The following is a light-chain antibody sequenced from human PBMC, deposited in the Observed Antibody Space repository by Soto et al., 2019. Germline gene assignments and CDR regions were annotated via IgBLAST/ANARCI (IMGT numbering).Light chain of an antibody. Sequence: QSALTKPPSASGSPGQSVTISCTGTSSDVGGYNYVSWYQHHPGKAPKLIIYEVYKWPSGVPDRFSGSKSGNTAALTVSGLQAEDQADYYCSSYVGTNSYVFGTGTKLTVL. CDR2: EVY. J-gene: IGLJ1*01. V-gene: IGLV2-8*01. CDR1: SSDVGGYNY. CDR3: SSYVGTNSYV.